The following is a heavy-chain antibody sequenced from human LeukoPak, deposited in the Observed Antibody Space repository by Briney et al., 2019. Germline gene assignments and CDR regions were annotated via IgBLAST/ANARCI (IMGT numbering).Heavy chain of an antibody. CDR2: ISGSGSST. V-gene: IGHV3-23*01. Sequence: GGSLRLSCAASGFTFSSYAMNWVRQAPGKGLEWVSTISGSGSSTYHADPVKGRFTISTDNSKNTLYLQMNSLRAEDTAVYYCAKVPPTCSACYRGPSDYWGQGTLVTVSS. J-gene: IGHJ4*02. CDR1: GFTFSSYA. CDR3: AKVPPTCSACYRGPSDY. D-gene: IGHD2-2*02.